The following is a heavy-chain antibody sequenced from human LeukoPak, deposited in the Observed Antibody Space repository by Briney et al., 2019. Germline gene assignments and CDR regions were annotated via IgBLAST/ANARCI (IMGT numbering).Heavy chain of an antibody. Sequence: GGSLGLSCTASGFIFGDYAMSWVRQAPGKGLEWVGFIRSKAYGGTTEYAASVKGRFTISRDDSKSIAYLQMNSLKTEDTAVYYCTRDPELGFWGQGTLVTVSS. CDR1: GFIFGDYA. D-gene: IGHD3-3*02. V-gene: IGHV3-49*04. CDR3: TRDPELGF. CDR2: IRSKAYGGTT. J-gene: IGHJ4*02.